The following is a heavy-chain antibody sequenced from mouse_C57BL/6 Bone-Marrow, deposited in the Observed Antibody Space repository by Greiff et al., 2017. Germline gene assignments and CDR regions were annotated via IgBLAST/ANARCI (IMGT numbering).Heavy chain of an antibody. V-gene: IGHV5-15*01. J-gene: IGHJ3*01. CDR1: GFTFSDYG. CDR2: IRNLAYSI. CDR3: ARQGYYGSPFAY. D-gene: IGHD1-1*01. Sequence: EVMLVVSGGGLVQPGGSLKLSCAASGFTFSDYGMAWVRQAPRKGPEWVAFIRNLAYSIYYADTVTGRFPISRENAKNTLYLEMSSLRSEDTAMYCCARQGYYGSPFAYGGQGTLVTGSA.